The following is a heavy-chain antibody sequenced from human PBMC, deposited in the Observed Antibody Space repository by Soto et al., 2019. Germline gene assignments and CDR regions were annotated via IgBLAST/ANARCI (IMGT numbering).Heavy chain of an antibody. Sequence: ETLSLTCTVSGGSISSYYWSWIRQPPGKGLEWIGYIYYSGSTNYNPSLKSRVTISVDTSKNQFSLKLSSVTAADTAVYYCARLPVFWYYFDYWGQGTLVTVSS. J-gene: IGHJ4*02. CDR1: GGSISSYY. V-gene: IGHV4-59*08. D-gene: IGHD2-8*02. CDR2: IYYSGST. CDR3: ARLPVFWYYFDY.